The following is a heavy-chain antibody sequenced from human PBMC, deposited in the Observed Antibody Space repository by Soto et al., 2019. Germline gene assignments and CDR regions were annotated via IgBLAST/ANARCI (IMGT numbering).Heavy chain of an antibody. CDR1: GGSISSGDYY. CDR3: ARANYDFWSGYSYYFDY. D-gene: IGHD3-3*01. Sequence: QVQLQESGPGLVKPSQTPSLTCTVSGGSISSGDYYWSWIRQPPGKGLEWIGYIYYSGSTYYNPSLKSRVTISVDTSKNQFSLKLSSVTAADTAVYYCARANYDFWSGYSYYFDYWGQGTLVTVSS. J-gene: IGHJ4*02. CDR2: IYYSGST. V-gene: IGHV4-30-4*01.